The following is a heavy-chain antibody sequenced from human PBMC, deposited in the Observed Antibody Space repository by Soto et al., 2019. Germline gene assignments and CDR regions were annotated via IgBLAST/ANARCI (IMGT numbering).Heavy chain of an antibody. Sequence: SVKVSFKASGFTFTSSAVQWVRQARGQRLEWIGWIVVGSGNTNYAQKFQERVTITRDMSTSTAYMELSSLRSEDTAVYYCAADLYSGYDPVRFDPWGQGTLVTVSS. V-gene: IGHV1-58*01. D-gene: IGHD5-12*01. CDR1: GFTFTSSA. J-gene: IGHJ5*02. CDR3: AADLYSGYDPVRFDP. CDR2: IVVGSGNT.